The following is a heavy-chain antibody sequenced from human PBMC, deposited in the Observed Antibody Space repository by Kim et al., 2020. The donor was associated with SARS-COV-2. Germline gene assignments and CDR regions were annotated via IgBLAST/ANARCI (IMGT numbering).Heavy chain of an antibody. J-gene: IGHJ5*02. CDR3: ARVAARGISWEFDP. Sequence: SETLSLTCTVSGGSMGGHFWSWIRQPPGKGLEWLAYIYYSGSTNYNPSLKSRLTISVDTSKGQFSLKLSSVTAADTAVYYCARVAARGISWEFDPWGQGTLVAVSS. CDR1: GGSMGGHF. V-gene: IGHV4-59*11. CDR2: IYYSGST. D-gene: IGHD2-2*01.